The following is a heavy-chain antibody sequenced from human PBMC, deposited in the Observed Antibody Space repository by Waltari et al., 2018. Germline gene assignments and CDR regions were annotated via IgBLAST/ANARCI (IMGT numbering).Heavy chain of an antibody. V-gene: IGHV3-7*01. CDR1: GFTISRFW. Sequence: EAQLVQSGGGLVQPGGALPLSCPATGFTISRFWMTWIRQAPGQGLQWVAHIGPDGSDKYYVDSVKGRFTISRDNAENSLLLQMSSLRVEDTALYYCVGWNDPINSWGQGTLVAVSS. J-gene: IGHJ4*02. D-gene: IGHD1-1*01. CDR3: VGWNDPINS. CDR2: IGPDGSDK.